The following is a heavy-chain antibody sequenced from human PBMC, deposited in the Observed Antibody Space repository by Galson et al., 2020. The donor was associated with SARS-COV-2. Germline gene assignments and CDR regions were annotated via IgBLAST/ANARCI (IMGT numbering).Heavy chain of an antibody. J-gene: IGHJ3*02. Sequence: GGSLRLSCAASGFTFSSYWMSWVRQAPGKGLEWVANIKQDGREKYYVDSVKGRFTISRDNAKNSLFLQMNSLRAEETAVYYCARDSDVPDYGDAFDIWGQGKMVTVSS. CDR3: ARDSDVPDYGDAFDI. D-gene: IGHD4-17*01. CDR1: GFTFSSYW. V-gene: IGHV3-7*03. CDR2: IKQDGREK.